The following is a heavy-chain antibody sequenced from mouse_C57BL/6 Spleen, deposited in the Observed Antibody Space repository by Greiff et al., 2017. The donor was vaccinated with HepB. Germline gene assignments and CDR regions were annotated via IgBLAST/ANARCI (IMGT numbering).Heavy chain of an antibody. CDR2: IHPNSGST. V-gene: IGHV1-64*01. Sequence: VQLQQPGAELVKPGASVKLSCKASGYTFTSYWMHWVKQRPGQGLEWIGMIHPNSGSTNYNEKFKSKATLTVDKSSSTAYMQLSSLTSEDSAVYYCARMAFITTVVSTGFDYWGQGTTLTVSS. J-gene: IGHJ2*01. CDR1: GYTFTSYW. D-gene: IGHD1-1*01. CDR3: ARMAFITTVVSTGFDY.